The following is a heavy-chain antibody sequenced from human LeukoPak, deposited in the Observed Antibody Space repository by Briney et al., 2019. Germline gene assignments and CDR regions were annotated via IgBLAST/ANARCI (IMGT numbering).Heavy chain of an antibody. CDR1: GGSSSGYY. Sequence: SETLSLTCAVYGGSSSGYYWSWIRQPPGKGLEWIGEINHSGSTNYNPSLKSRVTISVDTSKNQFSLKLSSVTAADTAVYYCARTNPPYCSGGSCYSNYYYGMDVWGKGTTVTVSS. J-gene: IGHJ6*04. CDR3: ARTNPPYCSGGSCYSNYYYGMDV. D-gene: IGHD2-15*01. V-gene: IGHV4-34*01. CDR2: INHSGST.